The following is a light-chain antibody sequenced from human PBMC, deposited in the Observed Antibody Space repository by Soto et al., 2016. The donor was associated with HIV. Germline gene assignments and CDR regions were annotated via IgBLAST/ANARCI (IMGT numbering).Light chain of an antibody. CDR2: GQN. CDR1: SLRSYY. V-gene: IGLV3-19*01. Sequence: SSELTQDPAVSVALGQTVRITCQGDSLRSYYASWYQQKPGQAPVLVIYGQNNRPSGIPDRFSGSNSGNTATLTISGTQAMDEADYFCQAWDSSTVVFGGGTKLTVL. CDR3: QAWDSSTVV. J-gene: IGLJ2*01.